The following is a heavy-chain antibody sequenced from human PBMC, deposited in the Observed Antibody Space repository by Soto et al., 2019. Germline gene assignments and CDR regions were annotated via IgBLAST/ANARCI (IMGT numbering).Heavy chain of an antibody. CDR3: ARVFTAEEYYFHY. CDR1: GGSISSGGYS. J-gene: IGHJ4*02. V-gene: IGHV4-30-2*01. CDR2: IYHSGST. D-gene: IGHD5-18*01. Sequence: SETLSLTCAVSGGSISSGGYSWSWIRQPPGKGLEWIGYIYHSGSTYYNPSLKSRVTISVDRSKNQFSLKLSSVTAADTAVYYCARVFTAEEYYFHYWGQGTLVTVSS.